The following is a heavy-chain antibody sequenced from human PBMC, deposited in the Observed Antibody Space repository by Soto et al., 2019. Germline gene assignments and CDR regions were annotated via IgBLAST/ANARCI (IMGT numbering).Heavy chain of an antibody. D-gene: IGHD2-21*02. CDR3: AKDRKGTATFHDAFDI. CDR2: ISYDGSNK. V-gene: IGHV3-30*18. J-gene: IGHJ3*02. CDR1: GFTFSSYG. Sequence: HPGGSLRLSCAASGFTFSSYGMHWVRQAPGKGLEWVAVISYDGSNKYYADSVKGRFTISRDNSKNTLYLQMNSLRAEDTAVYYCAKDRKGTATFHDAFDIWGQGTMVTVSS.